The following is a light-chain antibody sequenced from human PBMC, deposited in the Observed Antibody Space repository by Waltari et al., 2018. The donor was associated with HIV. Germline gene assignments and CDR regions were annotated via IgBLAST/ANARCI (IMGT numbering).Light chain of an antibody. CDR2: SED. Sequence: QSVLLQPPSSSGSPGQRVTISCSGSSSHVGSTTVNWYQHLPGVAPKLLILSEDERPSGVPDRFSDSKSGNSASLAISGLQSEDEGDYYCAAWDDSLNAYVFGTGTTVTVL. V-gene: IGLV1-44*01. CDR3: AAWDDSLNAYV. J-gene: IGLJ1*01. CDR1: SSHVGSTT.